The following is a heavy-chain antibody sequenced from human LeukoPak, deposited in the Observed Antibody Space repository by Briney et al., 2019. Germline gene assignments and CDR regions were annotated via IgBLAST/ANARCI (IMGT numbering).Heavy chain of an antibody. CDR3: ARIGGSGSYLYYMDV. V-gene: IGHV4-34*01. D-gene: IGHD3-10*01. CDR2: INHSGST. CDR1: GGSINVYY. J-gene: IGHJ6*03. Sequence: IPSETLSLTCTVSGGSINVYYWSWIRQPPGKGLEWIGEINHSGSTNYNPSLKSRVTISVDTSKNQFSLKLSSVTAADTAVYYCARIGGSGSYLYYMDVWGKGTTVTVSS.